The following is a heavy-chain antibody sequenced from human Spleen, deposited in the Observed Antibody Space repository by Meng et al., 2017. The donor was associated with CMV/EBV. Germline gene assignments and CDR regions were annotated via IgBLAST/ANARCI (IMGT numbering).Heavy chain of an antibody. CDR3: ARDMSSGLYYFDH. CDR2: IHYSGSA. CDR1: GFTFSSYA. D-gene: IGHD3-3*01. J-gene: IGHJ4*01. V-gene: IGHV4-38-2*02. Sequence: GSLRLSCAASGFTFSSYAMSWVRQAPGKGLEWIANIHYSGSAYYNPSLQSRVTISVDTSKNLFSLRLTSVTAADTAMYYCARDMSSGLYYFDHWGRGTLVTVSS.